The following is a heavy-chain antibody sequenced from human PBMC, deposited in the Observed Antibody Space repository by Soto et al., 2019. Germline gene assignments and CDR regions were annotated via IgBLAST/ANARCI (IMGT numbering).Heavy chain of an antibody. CDR3: ARVRGYCSGGSCYSNWFDP. D-gene: IGHD2-15*01. CDR1: GYTFTSYG. CDR2: ISAYNGNT. Sequence: GASVKVSCKASGYTFTSYGISWVRQAPGQGLEWMGWISAYNGNTNYAQKLQGRVTMTTDTSTSTAYMELRSLRSDDTAVYYCARVRGYCSGGSCYSNWFDPWGQGTLVTVSS. J-gene: IGHJ5*02. V-gene: IGHV1-18*01.